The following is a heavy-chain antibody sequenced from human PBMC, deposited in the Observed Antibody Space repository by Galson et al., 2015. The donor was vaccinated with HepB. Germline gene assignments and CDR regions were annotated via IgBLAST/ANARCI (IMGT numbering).Heavy chain of an antibody. Sequence: SVKVSCKASGYIFTNYGITWVRQAPGQGLEWMGWISPYNGDTKYTKKFQGRVTMTTDTSTRTAYMELKSLRSDDTAVYYCARLAAAAGLFGYWGQGTLVTVSS. CDR3: ARLAAAAGLFGY. CDR1: GYIFTNYG. J-gene: IGHJ4*02. CDR2: ISPYNGDT. D-gene: IGHD6-13*01. V-gene: IGHV1-18*01.